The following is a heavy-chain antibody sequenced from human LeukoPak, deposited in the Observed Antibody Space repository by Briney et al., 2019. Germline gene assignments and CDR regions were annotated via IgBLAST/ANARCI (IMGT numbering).Heavy chain of an antibody. CDR1: GFTFNNFA. Sequence: GGSLRLSCAASGFTFNNFAMSWVRQAPGKGLEWVSTISGSGGSTFYADSVKGRFPISRDNSKNTLFLQMNSLRVEDTAIHYCAKAGSSGWSSSGGDYWGQGSLVTVSS. J-gene: IGHJ4*02. CDR3: AKAGSSGWSSSGGDY. V-gene: IGHV3-23*01. CDR2: ISGSGGST. D-gene: IGHD6-19*01.